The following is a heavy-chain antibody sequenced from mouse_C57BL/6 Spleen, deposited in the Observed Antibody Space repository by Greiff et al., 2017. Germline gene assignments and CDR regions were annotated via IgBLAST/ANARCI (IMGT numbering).Heavy chain of an antibody. J-gene: IGHJ4*01. Sequence: QVQLQQPGAELVRPGTSVKLSCKASGYTFTSYWMHWVKQRPGQGLEWIGVIDPSDSYTNYNQKFKGKATLTVDTSSSTAYMQLSSLTSEDSAVYYCARSGYLDYWGQGTSVTVSS. D-gene: IGHD3-1*01. V-gene: IGHV1-59*01. CDR1: GYTFTSYW. CDR3: ARSGYLDY. CDR2: IDPSDSYT.